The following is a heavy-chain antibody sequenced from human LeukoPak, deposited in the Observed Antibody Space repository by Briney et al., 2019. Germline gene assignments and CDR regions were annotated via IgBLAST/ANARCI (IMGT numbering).Heavy chain of an antibody. D-gene: IGHD3-3*01. Sequence: GRSLRLSCAASGFTFSSYGMHWVRQAPGKGLEWVAVTWYDGSNKYYADSVKGRFTISRDNSKNTLYLQMNSLRAEDTAVYYCARDGTTLFDYYGMDVWGQGTTVTVSS. CDR3: ARDGTTLFDYYGMDV. V-gene: IGHV3-33*01. CDR2: TWYDGSNK. J-gene: IGHJ6*02. CDR1: GFTFSSYG.